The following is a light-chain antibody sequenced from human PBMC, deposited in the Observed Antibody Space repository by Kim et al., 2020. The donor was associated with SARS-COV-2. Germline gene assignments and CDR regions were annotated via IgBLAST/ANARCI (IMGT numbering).Light chain of an antibody. J-gene: IGLJ1*01. CDR1: DLATKT. CDR2: YDN. V-gene: IGLV3-21*01. CDR3: QVWDSSGDYYV. Sequence: SYELTQPPSVSVAPGKTARITCAGNDLATKTVHWYQLRSGQAPILVMYYDNDRPSGIPERFSGSKAGNTATLPINRVEAGDEADYYCQVWDSSGDYYVFGTGTKVTVL.